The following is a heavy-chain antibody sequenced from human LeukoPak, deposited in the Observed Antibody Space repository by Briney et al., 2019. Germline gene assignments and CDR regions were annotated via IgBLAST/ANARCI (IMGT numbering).Heavy chain of an antibody. V-gene: IGHV3-66*01. CDR3: ARCFSRGRSCLY. CDR1: GFTVSSNY. D-gene: IGHD2-2*01. CDR2: IYSDGST. Sequence: GGSLRLSCAASGFTVSSNYMSWVRQAPGEGLEWVSIIYSDGSTYYADSVKGRFTISRDNSKNTLYLQKNSLRAEDTAVYYCARCFSRGRSCLYWGQGTLVTVSS. J-gene: IGHJ4*02.